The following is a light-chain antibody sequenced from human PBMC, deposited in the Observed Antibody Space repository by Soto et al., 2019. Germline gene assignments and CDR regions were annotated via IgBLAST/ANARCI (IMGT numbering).Light chain of an antibody. J-gene: IGKJ1*01. CDR2: DVS. CDR3: QQYDSYSWT. V-gene: IGKV1-5*01. Sequence: DIQMTQSPSTLSASIGYRFTITGRASESVSNWLGWYQHKPGKAPKVLIYDVSSLDRGVPSRFSGSGSGTEFILTISSLQPDDFATYYCQQYDSYSWTFGQGTTGDIK. CDR1: ESVSNW.